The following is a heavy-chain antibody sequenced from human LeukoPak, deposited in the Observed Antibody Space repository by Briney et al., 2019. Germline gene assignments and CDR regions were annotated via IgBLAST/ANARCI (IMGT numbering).Heavy chain of an antibody. V-gene: IGHV3-30-3*01. CDR1: GFSFSEYS. Sequence: PGRSLRLSCAASGFSFSEYSMHWVRQAPGKGLEWVAVISYDGTNKRYADSVKGRFTISRDNSKNTLYLQMNSLRAEDTAVYYCARDQWIQLWHEPHYFDYWGQGTLVTVSS. J-gene: IGHJ4*02. CDR3: ARDQWIQLWHEPHYFDY. CDR2: ISYDGTNK. D-gene: IGHD5-18*01.